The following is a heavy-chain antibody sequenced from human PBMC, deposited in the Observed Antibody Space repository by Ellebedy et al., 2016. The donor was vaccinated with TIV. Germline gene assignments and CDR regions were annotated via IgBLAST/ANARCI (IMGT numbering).Heavy chain of an antibody. D-gene: IGHD3-10*01. CDR3: ARGNYYGSGSDY. CDR1: GFTFSTYA. V-gene: IGHV3-33*08. CDR2: IWYDGIRR. Sequence: GESLKISCAASGFTFSTYAMSWVRQAPGKGLEWVAFIWYDGIRRKYADSVQGRFTLSRDNSKNTLDLQINSLRAEDTGVYFCARGNYYGSGSDYWGQGTQVTVSS. J-gene: IGHJ4*02.